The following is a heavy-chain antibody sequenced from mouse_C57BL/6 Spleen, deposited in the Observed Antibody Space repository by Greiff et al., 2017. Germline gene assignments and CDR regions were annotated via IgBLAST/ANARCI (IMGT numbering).Heavy chain of an antibody. CDR2: INPNYGTT. CDR1: GYSFTDYN. Sequence: EVKLQQSGPELVKPGASVKISCKASGYSFTDYNMNWVKQSNGKSLEWIGVINPNYGTTSYNQKFKGKATLTVDQSSSTAYMQLNSLTSEDSAVYYCAPYSNYEEDAMDYWGQGTSVTVSS. CDR3: APYSNYEEDAMDY. J-gene: IGHJ4*01. V-gene: IGHV1-39*01. D-gene: IGHD2-5*01.